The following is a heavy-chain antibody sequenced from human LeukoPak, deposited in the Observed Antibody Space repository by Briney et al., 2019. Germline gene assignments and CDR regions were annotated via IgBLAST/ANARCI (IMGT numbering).Heavy chain of an antibody. J-gene: IGHJ6*03. Sequence: PGGSLRLSCAASGFSFSIYTMNWVRQAPGKGLEWVSSITSSSTYIYYADSVKGRFTISRDNAKNSLYLQMNSLRAEDTAVYFCARERGYCTNGACYTEDYYYYYMDVWGKGTTVTVSS. D-gene: IGHD2-8*01. CDR3: ARERGYCTNGACYTEDYYYYYMDV. CDR2: ITSSSTYI. CDR1: GFSFSIYT. V-gene: IGHV3-21*01.